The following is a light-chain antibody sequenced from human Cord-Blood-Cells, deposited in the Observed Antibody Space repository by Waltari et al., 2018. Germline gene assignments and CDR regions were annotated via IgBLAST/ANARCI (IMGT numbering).Light chain of an antibody. Sequence: QSALTQPRSVSGSPGQSVTISCTGTSSDVGGYHYVSWYQQHPGKAPKLMIYDVSKRPSGVPDRFSGSKSGNTASLTISGLQAEDEADYYCCSYAGSLHVFGTGTKVTVL. CDR1: SSDVGGYHY. CDR3: CSYAGSLHV. CDR2: DVS. J-gene: IGLJ1*01. V-gene: IGLV2-11*01.